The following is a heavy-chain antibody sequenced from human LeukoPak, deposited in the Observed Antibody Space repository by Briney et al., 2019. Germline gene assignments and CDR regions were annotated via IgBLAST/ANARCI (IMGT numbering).Heavy chain of an antibody. J-gene: IGHJ3*02. CDR1: GFTFGDYA. Sequence: GGSLRLSCTASGFTFGDYAMSWFRQAPGKGLEWVGFIRSKAYGGTTEYAASVKGRFTISRDDSKSIAYLQMNSLKTGDTAVYYCTRAEKRDALDIWGQGTMVTVSS. CDR2: IRSKAYGGTT. V-gene: IGHV3-49*03. D-gene: IGHD6-25*01. CDR3: TRAEKRDALDI.